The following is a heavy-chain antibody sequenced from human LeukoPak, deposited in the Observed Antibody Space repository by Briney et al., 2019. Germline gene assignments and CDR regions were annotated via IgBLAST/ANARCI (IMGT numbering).Heavy chain of an antibody. CDR3: ARGRAAAGTKWFDP. D-gene: IGHD6-13*01. CDR1: GFTLSNYA. J-gene: IGHJ5*02. CDR2: INHSGST. Sequence: GSLRLSCAASGFTLSNYAMSWVRQPPGKGLEWIGEINHSGSTNYNPSLKSRVTISVDTSKNQFSLKLSSVTAADTAVYYCARGRAAAGTKWFDPWGQGTLVTVSS. V-gene: IGHV4-34*01.